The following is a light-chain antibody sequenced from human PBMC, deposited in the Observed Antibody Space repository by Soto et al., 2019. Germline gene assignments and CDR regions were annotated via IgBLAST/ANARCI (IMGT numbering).Light chain of an antibody. CDR3: CSYEGSFYV. V-gene: IGLV2-11*01. CDR2: DVS. J-gene: IGLJ1*01. Sequence: QSALTQPRSVSGSPGQSVTISCTGTSSDVGGYNYVSWYQQHPGKAPKLMIYDVSKRPSGVPDRFSGSKSGNTASLTISGLQAEDEAHYYCCSYEGSFYVFGTGTKLTVL. CDR1: SSDVGGYNY.